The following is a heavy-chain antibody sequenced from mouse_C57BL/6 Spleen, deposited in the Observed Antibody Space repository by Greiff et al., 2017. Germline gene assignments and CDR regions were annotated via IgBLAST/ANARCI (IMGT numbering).Heavy chain of an antibody. CDR3: ARYYGSSFYAMDY. CDR2: IYPGDGDT. V-gene: IGHV1-80*01. Sequence: VQLQQSGAELVKPGASVKLSCKASGYTFTEYTIPWVKQRSGKGLEWIGQIYPGDGDTNYNGKFKGKATLTADKSSSTAYMQLSSLTSEDSAVYFCARYYGSSFYAMDYWGQGTSVTVSS. D-gene: IGHD1-1*01. CDR1: GYTFTEYT. J-gene: IGHJ4*01.